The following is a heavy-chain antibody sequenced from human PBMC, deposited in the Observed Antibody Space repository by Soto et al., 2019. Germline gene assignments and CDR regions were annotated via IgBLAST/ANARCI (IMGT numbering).Heavy chain of an antibody. CDR2: ISGSGGST. CDR1: GFTFSSCA. J-gene: IGHJ6*02. CDR3: AKARGYCGGDSPCYYYGMDV. Sequence: EVQLLESGGGLVQPGGSLRLSCAASGFTFSSCAMSWVRQAPGKGLEWVSAISGSGGSTYYADSVKGRFTISRDNSKNTXYXXMNSLRAEDTAVYYGAKARGYCGGDSPCYYYGMDVWGQGTTVTVSS. D-gene: IGHD2-21*02. V-gene: IGHV3-23*01.